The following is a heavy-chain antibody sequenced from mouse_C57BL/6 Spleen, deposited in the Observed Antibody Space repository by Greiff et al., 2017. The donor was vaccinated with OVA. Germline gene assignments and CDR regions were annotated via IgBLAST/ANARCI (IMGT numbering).Heavy chain of an antibody. Sequence: EVQLQQSGGDLVKPGGSLKLSCAASGFTFSSYGMSWVRQTPDKRLEWVATISSGGSYTYYPDSVKGRFTISRDNAKNTLYLQMSSLKSEDTAMYYCARHGGGNYFDYWGQGTTLTVSS. V-gene: IGHV5-6*01. CDR1: GFTFSSYG. CDR3: ARHGGGNYFDY. CDR2: ISSGGSYT. J-gene: IGHJ2*01.